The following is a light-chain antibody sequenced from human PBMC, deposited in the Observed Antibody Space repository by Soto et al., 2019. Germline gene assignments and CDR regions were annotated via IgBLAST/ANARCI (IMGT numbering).Light chain of an antibody. CDR1: QSVSSN. CDR3: QHYNNWPPWT. V-gene: IGKV3-15*01. J-gene: IGKJ1*01. CDR2: GAS. Sequence: EIVMTQSPATLSVSPGERATLSCRASQSVSSNLAWYQQKLGQAPRLLIYGASTRATGIPARFSGSGSGTEFTLTISSLQSGDFAVYYCQHYNNWPPWTFGQGTKVEIK.